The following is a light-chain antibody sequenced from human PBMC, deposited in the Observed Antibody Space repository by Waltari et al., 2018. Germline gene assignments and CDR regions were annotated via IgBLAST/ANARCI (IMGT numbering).Light chain of an antibody. CDR1: NIGATS. Sequence: SYVLTQPPSVSVAPGKTARIACWGNNIGATSVHWYQERPGQAPVLIIYYDSVRPSGIPERFSGSNSGNTATLTISRVEAGDEADYYCQVWDYDTAHLVFGGGTTLTVV. V-gene: IGLV3-21*04. CDR3: QVWDYDTAHLV. J-gene: IGLJ3*02. CDR2: YDS.